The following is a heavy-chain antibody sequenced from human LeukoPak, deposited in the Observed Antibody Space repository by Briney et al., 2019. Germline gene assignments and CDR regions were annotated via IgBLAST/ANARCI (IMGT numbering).Heavy chain of an antibody. CDR1: GFTFSSYA. CDR2: ISGSGGIT. V-gene: IGHV3-23*01. Sequence: GGSLRLSCAASGFTFSSYAMSWVRQAPGKGLEWVSGISGSGGITYFADSVKGRFTISRDNSKNTLYLQMNSLRAEDTAVYYCAKDSSTSWYYFDYWGQGTLVTVSS. D-gene: IGHD2-2*01. CDR3: AKDSSTSWYYFDY. J-gene: IGHJ4*02.